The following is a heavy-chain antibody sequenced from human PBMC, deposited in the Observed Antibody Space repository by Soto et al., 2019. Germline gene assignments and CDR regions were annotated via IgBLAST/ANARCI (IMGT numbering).Heavy chain of an antibody. CDR2: ISISSTYA. J-gene: IGHJ4*02. D-gene: IGHD3-10*01. V-gene: IGHV3-21*05. CDR1: GFTFSSFS. CDR3: ARGVRYYSSEKPANFDY. Sequence: GGSLRLSCAASGFTFSSFSMNWVRQAPGKGLECVSYISISSTYANYADSVEGRFTISRDNAENSLFLQMNSLRADDTAVYYCARGVRYYSSEKPANFDYWGQGALVTVSS.